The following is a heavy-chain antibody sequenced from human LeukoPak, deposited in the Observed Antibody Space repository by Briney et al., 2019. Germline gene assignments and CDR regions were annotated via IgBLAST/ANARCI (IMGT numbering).Heavy chain of an antibody. V-gene: IGHV3-23*01. Sequence: GGSLRLSCAASGFTLSSYGMSWVRQAPGKGLEWVSAISGSGGSTYYADSVKGRFTISRDNSKNTLYLQMNSLRAEDTAVYYCAKTGSGSYYNPHNYYFDYWGRGTLVTVSS. CDR1: GFTLSSYG. CDR2: ISGSGGST. D-gene: IGHD3-10*01. CDR3: AKTGSGSYYNPHNYYFDY. J-gene: IGHJ4*02.